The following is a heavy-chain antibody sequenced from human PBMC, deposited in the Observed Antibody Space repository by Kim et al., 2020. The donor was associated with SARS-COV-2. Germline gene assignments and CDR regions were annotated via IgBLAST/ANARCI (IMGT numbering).Heavy chain of an antibody. CDR3: ARDPIRDDSSGYSFDY. CDR1: GFTFSSYA. D-gene: IGHD3-22*01. J-gene: IGHJ4*02. V-gene: IGHV3-30*04. Sequence: GGSLRLSCAASGFTFSSYAMHWVRQAPGKGLEWVAVISYDGSNKYYVDSVKGRFTISRDNSKNTLYLQMNSLRAEDTAVYYCARDPIRDDSSGYSFDYWGQGTLVTVSS. CDR2: ISYDGSNK.